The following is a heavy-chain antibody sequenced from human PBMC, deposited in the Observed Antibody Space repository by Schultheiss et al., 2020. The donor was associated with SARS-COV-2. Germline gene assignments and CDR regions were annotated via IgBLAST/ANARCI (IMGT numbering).Heavy chain of an antibody. J-gene: IGHJ4*02. V-gene: IGHV1-8*03. CDR2: MNPNSGNT. D-gene: IGHD5-18*01. Sequence: ASVKVSCKASGGTFSSYAINWVRQATGQGLEWMGWMNPNSGNTGYAQKFQGRVTITADESTSTAYMELSSLRSEDTAVYYCARDGRGYSYGWGQGTLVTVSS. CDR1: GGTFSSYA. CDR3: ARDGRGYSYG.